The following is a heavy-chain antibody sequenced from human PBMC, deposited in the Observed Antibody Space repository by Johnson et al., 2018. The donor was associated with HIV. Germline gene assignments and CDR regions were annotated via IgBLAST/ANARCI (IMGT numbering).Heavy chain of an antibody. CDR2: ISYDGSNK. D-gene: IGHD6-13*01. Sequence: QVQLVESGGGVVQPGRSLRLSCAASGFTFSSYAMHWVRQAPGKGLEWVAVISYDGSNKYYADSVKGRFTISRDNSKNTLYLQMNSLRAEDTAVYYCAKVSSWYFLRAFDMWGQGTMVTVSS. CDR3: AKVSSWYFLRAFDM. V-gene: IGHV3-30-3*01. CDR1: GFTFSSYA. J-gene: IGHJ3*02.